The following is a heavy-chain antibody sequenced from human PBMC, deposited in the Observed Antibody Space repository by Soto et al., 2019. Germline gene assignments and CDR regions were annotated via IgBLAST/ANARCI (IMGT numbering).Heavy chain of an antibody. CDR3: AREKSSGYYYDY. V-gene: IGHV1-8*01. D-gene: IGHD3-22*01. Sequence: QVQLVQSGAEVKKPGASVKVSCKASGYTFTSYDINWVRQATGQGLEWMGWMNPNSGNTAYAQKFQGRVTMTRNTSISTAYMELSSLRSEDTAVFYCAREKSSGYYYDYRGQGTLVTVSS. CDR2: MNPNSGNT. J-gene: IGHJ4*02. CDR1: GYTFTSYD.